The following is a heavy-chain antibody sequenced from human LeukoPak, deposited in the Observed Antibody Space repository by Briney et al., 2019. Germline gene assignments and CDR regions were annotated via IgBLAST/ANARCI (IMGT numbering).Heavy chain of an antibody. Sequence: PGGSLRLSCAASGFTFSSYGMHWVRQAPGKGLEWVAFIRYDGSNKYYADSVKGRFTISRDNSKNTLYLQMNGLRAEDTAVYYCARDERESNYWFDGTSGDYYYMDVWGKGTTVTVSS. V-gene: IGHV3-30*02. CDR3: ARDERESNYWFDGTSGDYYYMDV. CDR2: IRYDGSNK. CDR1: GFTFSSYG. D-gene: IGHD1-26*01. J-gene: IGHJ6*03.